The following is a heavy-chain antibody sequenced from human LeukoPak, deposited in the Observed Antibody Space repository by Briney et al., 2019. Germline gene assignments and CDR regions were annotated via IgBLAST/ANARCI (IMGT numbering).Heavy chain of an antibody. CDR2: TNHSGST. Sequence: PSETLSLTCAVYGGSFSGYYWSWIRQPPGKGLEWIGETNHSGSTNYNPSLKSRVTISVDTSKNQFSLKLNSVTAADTAVYYCARRLWRAFLAYYDSRVLDYWGQGTLVTVSS. V-gene: IGHV4-34*01. J-gene: IGHJ4*02. CDR1: GGSFSGYY. D-gene: IGHD3-22*01. CDR3: ARRLWRAFLAYYDSRVLDY.